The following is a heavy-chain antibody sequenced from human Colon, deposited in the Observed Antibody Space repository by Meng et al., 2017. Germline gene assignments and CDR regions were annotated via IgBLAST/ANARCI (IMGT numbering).Heavy chain of an antibody. J-gene: IGHJ4*02. V-gene: IGHV4-61*01. CDR3: AGGPWEFDY. Sequence: QVHPPAPRPGLLSRSGPPSLTCTGSGASVSSGNPYWRWTRQPPGKGLEYIAYVDYSGSTHYNPSLKSRVTMSVDTSKKQLSLKLSSVTAADTAVYYCAGGPWEFDYWGQGTLVTVSS. CDR1: GASVSSGNPY. CDR2: VDYSGST. D-gene: IGHD1-26*01.